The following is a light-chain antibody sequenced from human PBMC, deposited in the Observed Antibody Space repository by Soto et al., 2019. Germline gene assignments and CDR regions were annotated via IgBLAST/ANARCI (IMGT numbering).Light chain of an antibody. J-gene: IGKJ1*01. Sequence: VLTQSPGTLSLSPGERATLSCRASQSVSSTYLAWYQQKPGQAPRLLIYGASSRATGIPDRFSGSGSGTDFTLTISRLEPEDFAVYYCEQFGSSPRTFGQGTKVEI. CDR1: QSVSSTY. CDR3: EQFGSSPRT. V-gene: IGKV3-20*01. CDR2: GAS.